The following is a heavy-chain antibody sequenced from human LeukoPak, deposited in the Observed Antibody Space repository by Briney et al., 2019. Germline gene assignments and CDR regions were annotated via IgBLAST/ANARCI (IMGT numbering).Heavy chain of an antibody. V-gene: IGHV4-39*01. CDR1: GGSISSGSYY. CDR2: IYYSEST. Sequence: SETLSLTCTVSGGSISSGSYYWGWIRQPPGKGLEWIGSIYYSESTYQNPSLKSRVTISVDTSKNQFSLKLSSVTAADTAVYYCARNYDSSGYYPFNWFDPWGQGTLVTVSS. J-gene: IGHJ5*02. D-gene: IGHD3-22*01. CDR3: ARNYDSSGYYPFNWFDP.